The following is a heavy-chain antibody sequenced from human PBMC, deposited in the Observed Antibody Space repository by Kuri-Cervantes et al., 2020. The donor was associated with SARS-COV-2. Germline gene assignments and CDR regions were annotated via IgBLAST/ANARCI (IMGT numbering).Heavy chain of an antibody. Sequence: SVKVSCKASGGTFSSYAISWVRQAPGQGLEWMGGIIPIFGTANYAQKFQGRVTITADESTSTAYMELSSLRSEDTAVYYCARTWGHYDFWSDYLYYFDYWGQGTLVTVSS. CDR2: IIPIFGTA. CDR1: GGTFSSYA. CDR3: ARTWGHYDFWSDYLYYFDY. D-gene: IGHD3-3*01. V-gene: IGHV1-69*13. J-gene: IGHJ4*02.